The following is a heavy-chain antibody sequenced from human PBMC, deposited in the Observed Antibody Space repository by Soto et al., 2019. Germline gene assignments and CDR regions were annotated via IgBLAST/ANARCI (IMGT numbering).Heavy chain of an antibody. V-gene: IGHV5-51*01. CDR3: ARRRSSSSDYYYYYMDV. J-gene: IGHJ6*03. D-gene: IGHD6-6*01. CDR2: IYPGDSDT. Sequence: GESLKISCKGSGYSFTSYWIGWVRQMPGKGLEWMGIIYPGDSDTRYSPSFQGQVTISADKSISTAYLQWSSLKASDTAMYYCARRRSSSSDYYYYYMDVWGKGTTVTAP. CDR1: GYSFTSYW.